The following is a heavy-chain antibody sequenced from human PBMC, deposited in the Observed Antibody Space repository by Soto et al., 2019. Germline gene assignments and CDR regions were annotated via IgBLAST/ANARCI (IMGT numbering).Heavy chain of an antibody. CDR2: IYYSGST. CDR3: ARADAYMRALDY. V-gene: IGHV4-30-4*01. Sequence: PSETLSLTCTVSGGSISSGDYYWSWIRQPPGKGLEWIGYIYYSGSTYYNPSLKSRVTMSVDTSKNQFSLKLSSVTAADTAVYYCARADAYMRALDYWGQGTLVTVSS. CDR1: GGSISSGDYY. J-gene: IGHJ4*02. D-gene: IGHD3-16*01.